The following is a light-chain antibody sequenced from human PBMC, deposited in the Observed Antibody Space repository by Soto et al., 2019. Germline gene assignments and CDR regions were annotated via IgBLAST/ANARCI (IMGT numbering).Light chain of an antibody. V-gene: IGKV3-20*01. CDR2: GAS. CDR3: QQFGTSRLT. Sequence: EIVWTQTPGTLSLSPGEKATLSGRASQSVSSRSLAWYQQKPGQAPRLLIYGASNRATGIPDRFSGSGSGTDFTLTISRLEPEDFAMYYCQQFGTSRLTFGGGTKVDI. CDR1: QSVSSRS. J-gene: IGKJ4*01.